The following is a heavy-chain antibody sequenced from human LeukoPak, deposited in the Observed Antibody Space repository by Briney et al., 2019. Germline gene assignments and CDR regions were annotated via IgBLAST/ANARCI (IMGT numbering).Heavy chain of an antibody. J-gene: IGHJ4*02. CDR2: MNPNSGNT. CDR1: GGTFSSYA. CDR3: ARGRHYDFWSGYTSLDY. V-gene: IGHV1-8*02. Sequence: ASVKVSCKASGGTFSSYAINWVRQATGQGLEWMGWMNPNSGNTGYAQKFQGRVTMTRNTSISTAYMELSSLRSEDTAVYYCARGRHYDFWSGYTSLDYWGRGTLVTVSS. D-gene: IGHD3-3*01.